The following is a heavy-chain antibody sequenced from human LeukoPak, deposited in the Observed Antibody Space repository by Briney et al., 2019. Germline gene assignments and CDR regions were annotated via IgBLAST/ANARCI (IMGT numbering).Heavy chain of an antibody. Sequence: EASVKVSCKASGGTFSSYAISWVRQAPGQGLEWMGGIIPIFGTANYAQEFQGRVTITTDESTSTAYMELSSLRSEDTAVYYCARGSSGWWGNNWFDPWGQGTLVTVSS. J-gene: IGHJ5*02. CDR1: GGTFSSYA. D-gene: IGHD6-19*01. CDR3: ARGSSGWWGNNWFDP. CDR2: IIPIFGTA. V-gene: IGHV1-69*05.